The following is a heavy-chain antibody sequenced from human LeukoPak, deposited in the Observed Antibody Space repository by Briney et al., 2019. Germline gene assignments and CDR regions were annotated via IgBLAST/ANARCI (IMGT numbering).Heavy chain of an antibody. D-gene: IGHD1-26*01. Sequence: GGSLRLSCAASGFTVSSKYMSWVRQAPGKGLEWVSGINWNGGTTTYADSVKGRFTISRDNAKNSLHLQMNSLRVEDTAFYYCARNSGANVYTYSFQYWGRGTLVTVSS. CDR3: ARNSGANVYTYSFQY. CDR1: GFTVSSKY. J-gene: IGHJ4*02. CDR2: INWNGGTT. V-gene: IGHV3-20*04.